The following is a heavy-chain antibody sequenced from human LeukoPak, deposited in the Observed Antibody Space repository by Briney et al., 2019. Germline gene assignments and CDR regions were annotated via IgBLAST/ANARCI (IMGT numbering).Heavy chain of an antibody. V-gene: IGHV3-48*04. J-gene: IGHJ5*02. CDR3: AREHYFDP. CDR2: IGDSDSTTT. Sequence: GGSLRLSCAASGFTVSTDYMNWVRQAPGKGLEWVAYIGDSDSTTTHYADSVRGRFTISRDNAKNSLSLQMNSLTSDDTALYFCAREHYFDPWGQGTLVTVSS. D-gene: IGHD1-26*01. CDR1: GFTVSTDY.